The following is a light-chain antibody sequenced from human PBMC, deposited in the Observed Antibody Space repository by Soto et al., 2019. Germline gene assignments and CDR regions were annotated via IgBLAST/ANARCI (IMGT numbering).Light chain of an antibody. CDR3: QQYYSTPPYT. CDR2: GAS. J-gene: IGKJ2*01. Sequence: DIVMTQSPDSLAVSLGERATINCKSSQNVLYKSNNENYLAWFQQKPGQPPKLLIYGASTRKSGVPDRFTGSGSGSDFTLTISSLQAEDVAVYYCQQYYSTPPYTFGQGTKLEI. CDR1: QNVLYKSNNENY. V-gene: IGKV4-1*01.